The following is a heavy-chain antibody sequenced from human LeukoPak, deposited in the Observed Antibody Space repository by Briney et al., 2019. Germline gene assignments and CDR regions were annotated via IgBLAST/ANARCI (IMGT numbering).Heavy chain of an antibody. J-gene: IGHJ5*02. CDR1: GYTFTDHA. V-gene: IGHV7-4-1*02. Sequence: AASVKVSCKASGYTFTDHAMNWVRQAPGQGLEWMGWIHPNTGNPTYAQGFTGRFVFSLDTSVGTTYLQISSLKAEDTAVYYCARAYQSLGGLSLPDHWGQGTLVTVSS. D-gene: IGHD3-16*02. CDR3: ARAYQSLGGLSLPDH. CDR2: IHPNTGNP.